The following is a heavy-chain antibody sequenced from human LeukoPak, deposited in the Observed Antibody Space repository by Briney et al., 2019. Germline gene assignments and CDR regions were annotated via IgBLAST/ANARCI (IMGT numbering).Heavy chain of an antibody. CDR3: ATISSPLDY. CDR2: IKQDGSEK. D-gene: IGHD2-2*01. Sequence: PGGSLRLSCAASGFTFSNAWMSWVRQAPGKGLEWVANIKQDGSEKNYVDSVKGRFTISRDYTKNSVYLQMNSLRAEDTAVYYCATISSPLDYWGQGTLVTVSS. V-gene: IGHV3-7*01. J-gene: IGHJ4*02. CDR1: GFTFSNAW.